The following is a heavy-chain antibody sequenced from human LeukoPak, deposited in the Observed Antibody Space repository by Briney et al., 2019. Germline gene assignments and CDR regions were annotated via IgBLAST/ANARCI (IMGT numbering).Heavy chain of an antibody. J-gene: IGHJ4*02. CDR2: VSGSGGYT. CDR3: AKDRPNYYDSSGHYYRRDGDY. D-gene: IGHD3-22*01. V-gene: IGHV3-23*01. CDR1: GFTFSSYA. Sequence: GGSLRLSCAASGFTFSSYAMSWGRQAPGEGLEWGSGVSGSGGYTYYAGSVKGRFTIARDNSKNTLYLQMNSLRAEDTAIYYCAKDRPNYYDSSGHYYRRDGDYWGQGTLVTVSS.